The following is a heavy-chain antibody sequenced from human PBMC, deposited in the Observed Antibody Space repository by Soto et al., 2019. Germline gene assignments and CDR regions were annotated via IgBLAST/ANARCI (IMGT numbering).Heavy chain of an antibody. CDR2: INHSGST. CDR3: AREKPYSSSWYHDY. D-gene: IGHD6-13*01. V-gene: IGHV4-34*01. CDR1: GGSFSGYY. Sequence: PSETLSLTCAVYGGSFSGYYWSWIRQPPGKGLEWIGEINHSGSTNYNPSLKSRVTISVDTSKNQFSLKLSSVTAADTAVYYCAREKPYSSSWYHDYWGQGTLVTGSS. J-gene: IGHJ4*02.